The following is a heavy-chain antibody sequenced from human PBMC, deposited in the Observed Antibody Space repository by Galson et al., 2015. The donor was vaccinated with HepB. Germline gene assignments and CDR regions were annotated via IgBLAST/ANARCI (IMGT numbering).Heavy chain of an antibody. CDR2: INPSGGST. J-gene: IGHJ6*02. V-gene: IGHV1-46*01. Sequence: SVKVSCKASGYTFTSYYMHWVRQAPGRGLEWMGIINPSGGSTSYAQKFQGRVTMTRATSTSTVYMELSSLRSEDTAVYYCARVRNPIFGVVITPIDYYYYGMDVWGQGTTVTVSS. D-gene: IGHD3-3*01. CDR1: GYTFTSYY. CDR3: ARVRNPIFGVVITPIDYYYYGMDV.